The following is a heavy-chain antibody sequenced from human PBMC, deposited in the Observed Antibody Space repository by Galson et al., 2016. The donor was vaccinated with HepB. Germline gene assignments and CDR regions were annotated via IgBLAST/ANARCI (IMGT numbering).Heavy chain of an antibody. CDR2: VRHRARSYTT. CDR1: GFMFSDYY. CDR3: VRVGTSWGGDAFDV. V-gene: IGHV3-72*01. Sequence: SLRLSCAASGFMFSDYYMDWVRQAPGKGLEWVGRVRHRARSYTTEYAASVTGRLTISRDDSRNSLFLQMKSLRPEDTAVYYCVRVGTSWGGDAFDVWGQGTMVTVSS. J-gene: IGHJ3*01. D-gene: IGHD2-21*01.